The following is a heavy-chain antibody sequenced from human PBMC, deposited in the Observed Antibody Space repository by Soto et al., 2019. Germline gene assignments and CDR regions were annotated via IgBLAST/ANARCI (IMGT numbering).Heavy chain of an antibody. CDR3: ATGTTAGYCFDC. CDR1: GFTFSSYA. V-gene: IGHV3-23*01. D-gene: IGHD2-15*01. J-gene: IGHJ4*02. Sequence: DVQLLESGGGLVQPGGSLRLSCAASGFTFSSYAMSWVRQAPGKGLEWVSAISATGGSAFYADSVKGRFTISRDNSKKTVFLQIDSLVTEDTAVYYCATGTTAGYCFDCWGQGTLVTVSS. CDR2: ISATGGSA.